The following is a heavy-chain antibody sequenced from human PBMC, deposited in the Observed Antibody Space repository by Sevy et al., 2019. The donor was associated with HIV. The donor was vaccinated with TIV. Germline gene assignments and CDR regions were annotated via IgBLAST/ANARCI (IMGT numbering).Heavy chain of an antibody. J-gene: IGHJ6*02. CDR2: ISSSSSYI. CDR3: ARAKYQLYYYYYYRMDV. D-gene: IGHD2-2*01. CDR1: GFTFSSYS. Sequence: GGSLRLSCAASGFTFSSYSMNWVRQAPGKGLEWVSSISSSSSYIYYADSVKGRFTISRDNAKNSLYLQMNSLRAEDTAVYYCARAKYQLYYYYYYRMDVWGQGTTVTVSS. V-gene: IGHV3-21*01.